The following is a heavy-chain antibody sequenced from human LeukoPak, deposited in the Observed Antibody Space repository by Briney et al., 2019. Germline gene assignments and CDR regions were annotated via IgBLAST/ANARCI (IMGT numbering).Heavy chain of an antibody. V-gene: IGHV3-7*01. CDR3: ARGEGWELPYHFDD. CDR2: IKQDGSEK. D-gene: IGHD1-26*01. CDR1: GFTFSSYW. Sequence: GSLRLSCAASGFTFSSYWMSWVRQAPGKGLEWVANIKQDGSEKYYVDSVKGRFTISRDNAKNSLYLQMNSLRAEDTAVYYCARGEGWELPYHFDDWGQGALVTVSS. J-gene: IGHJ4*02.